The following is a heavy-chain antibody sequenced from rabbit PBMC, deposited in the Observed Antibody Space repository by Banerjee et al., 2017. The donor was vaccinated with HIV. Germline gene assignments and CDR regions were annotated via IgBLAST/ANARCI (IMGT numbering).Heavy chain of an antibody. J-gene: IGHJ4*01. V-gene: IGHV1S40*01. D-gene: IGHD7-1*01. CDR1: GFSFSSSYW. Sequence: QSLEESGGDLVKPGASLTLTCTASGFSFSSSYWIYWVRQAPGKGLEWIAYIVGSSSGSTYYASWAKGRFTISKTSSTTVTLQMTSLTAADTATYFCARGGYRGVGFDLWGPGTLVTVS. CDR2: IVGSSSGST. CDR3: ARGGYRGVGFDL.